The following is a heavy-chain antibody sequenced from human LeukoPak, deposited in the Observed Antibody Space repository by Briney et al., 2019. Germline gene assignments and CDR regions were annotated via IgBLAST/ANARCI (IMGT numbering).Heavy chain of an antibody. J-gene: IGHJ4*02. CDR3: ARHYSQGGDY. V-gene: IGHV1-2*02. Sequence: ASVKVSCKAPGGTFSSYTISWVRQAPGQGLEWMGWINPNSGGTNYAQKFQGRVTMTRDTSISTAYMELSRLRSDDTAVYYCARHYSQGGDYWGQGTLVTVSS. D-gene: IGHD4-11*01. CDR2: INPNSGGT. CDR1: GGTFSSYT.